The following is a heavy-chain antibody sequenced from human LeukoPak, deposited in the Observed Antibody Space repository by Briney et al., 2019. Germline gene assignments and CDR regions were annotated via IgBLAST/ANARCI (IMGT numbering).Heavy chain of an antibody. CDR3: TKDYCGKFCSAV. CDR2: ISDHGSTT. Sequence: GGSLRLSCEASGFTFSNYWIHWVRQAPGKGLVWVSRISDHGSTTTYADSVKGRFTISRDNAKNTLYLQMNSLRAEDTAKYYCTKDYCGKFCSAVWGQGTTVTVSS. CDR1: GFTFSNYW. V-gene: IGHV3-74*03. D-gene: IGHD3-9*01. J-gene: IGHJ6*02.